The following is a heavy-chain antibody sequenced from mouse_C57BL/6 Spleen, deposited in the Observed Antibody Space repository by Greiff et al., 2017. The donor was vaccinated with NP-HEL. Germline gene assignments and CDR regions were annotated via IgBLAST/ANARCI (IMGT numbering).Heavy chain of an antibody. CDR3: ARRGGYYFDY. J-gene: IGHJ2*01. V-gene: IGHV1-81*01. CDR1: GYTFTSYG. CDR2: IYPRSGNT. Sequence: QVQLKQSGAELARPGASVELSCKASGYTFTSYGISWVKQRTGQGLEWIGEIYPRSGNTYYNEKFKGKATLTADKSSSTAYMELRSLTSEDSAVYFCARRGGYYFDYWGQGTTLTVSS. D-gene: IGHD1-1*02.